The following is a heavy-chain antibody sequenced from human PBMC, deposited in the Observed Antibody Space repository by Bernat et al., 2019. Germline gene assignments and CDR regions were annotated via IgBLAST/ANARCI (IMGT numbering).Heavy chain of an antibody. CDR2: IKQDGSEK. Sequence: EVQLLESGGGLVQPGGSLRLSCAASGFTFRGYWMTWVRQAPGKGLEWVANIKQDGSEKYHVDSVKGRFTISRDNAKNSLDLQMKSLRAEDTAVYYCAIVSSTSRNFDYWGQGTLVTVSS. CDR1: GFTFRGYW. V-gene: IGHV3-7*03. J-gene: IGHJ4*02. CDR3: AIVSSTSRNFDY. D-gene: IGHD2-2*01.